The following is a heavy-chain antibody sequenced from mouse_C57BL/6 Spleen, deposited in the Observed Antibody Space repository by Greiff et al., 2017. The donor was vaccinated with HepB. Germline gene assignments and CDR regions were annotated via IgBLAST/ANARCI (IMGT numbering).Heavy chain of an antibody. CDR3: AICYYGSSYWYFDV. CDR2: IWRGGST. CDR1: GFSLTSYG. Sequence: VQLQQSGPGLVQPSQSLSITCTVSGFSLTSYGVHWVRQSPGKGLEWLGVIWRGGSTDSNAAFMSRLSITKDNSKIQVFFKMNSLQADDTAIYYCAICYYGSSYWYFDVWGTGTTVTVSS. J-gene: IGHJ1*03. D-gene: IGHD1-1*01. V-gene: IGHV2-5*01.